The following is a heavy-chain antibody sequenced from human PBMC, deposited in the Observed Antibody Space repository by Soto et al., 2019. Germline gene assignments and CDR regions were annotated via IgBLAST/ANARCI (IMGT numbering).Heavy chain of an antibody. CDR3: ARDISGSIDY. CDR1: GFTFSRYP. V-gene: IGHV3-30-3*01. D-gene: IGHD6-19*01. Sequence: QVQLVESGGGVVQPGRSLGLSCAASGFTFSRYPIHWVRQAPGKGLEWVAVISYDGSNKYYADSVKGRVTISRDNSKNTLYLQMNSLKAEDTAVYYCARDISGSIDYWGQGTLVTVSS. J-gene: IGHJ4*02. CDR2: ISYDGSNK.